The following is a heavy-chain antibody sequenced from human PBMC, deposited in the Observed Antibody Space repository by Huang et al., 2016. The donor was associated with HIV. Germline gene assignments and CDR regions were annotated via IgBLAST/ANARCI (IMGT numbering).Heavy chain of an antibody. CDR3: ARGPDYHDSSGREAFDI. D-gene: IGHD3-22*01. CDR2: INHSGST. Sequence: QVQLQQWGAGLLKPSETLSLTCAVYGGSFSGYYWSWIRQPPGKGLEWIGEINHSGSTNYNPSLKSRVTISVDTSKTQFSLKLNSVTAADTAVYYCARGPDYHDSSGREAFDIWGQGTMVTVSS. J-gene: IGHJ3*02. V-gene: IGHV4-34*01. CDR1: GGSFSGYY.